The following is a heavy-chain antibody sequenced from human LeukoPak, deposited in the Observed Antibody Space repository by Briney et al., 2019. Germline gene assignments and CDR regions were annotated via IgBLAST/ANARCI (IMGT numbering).Heavy chain of an antibody. CDR2: ISSSSSTI. V-gene: IGHV3-48*01. J-gene: IGHJ4*02. CDR1: GFTFSSYS. Sequence: GGSLRLSCAASGFTFSSYSMNWVRQAPGKGLEWVSYISSSSSTIYYADSVKGRFTISRDNAKNSLYLQMNSLRAEDTAVYYCAREDCDVGAVCSSLLDHWGRGALVTVSS. D-gene: IGHD2-21*02. CDR3: AREDCDVGAVCSSLLDH.